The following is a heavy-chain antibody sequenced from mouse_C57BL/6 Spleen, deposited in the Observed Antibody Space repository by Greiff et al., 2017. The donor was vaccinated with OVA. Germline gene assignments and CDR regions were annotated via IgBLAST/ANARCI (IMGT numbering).Heavy chain of an antibody. J-gene: IGHJ4*01. CDR2: IRNKANGYTT. CDR1: GFTFTDYY. CDR3: ARLLGSSHYYAMDY. V-gene: IGHV7-3*01. D-gene: IGHD1-1*01. Sequence: EVKLMESGGGLVQPGGSLSLSCAASGFTFTDYYMSWVRQPPGKALEWLGFIRNKANGYTTEYSASVKGWVTISTENSQSILYLQMNALRAEDSATYYCARLLGSSHYYAMDYWGQGTSVTVSS.